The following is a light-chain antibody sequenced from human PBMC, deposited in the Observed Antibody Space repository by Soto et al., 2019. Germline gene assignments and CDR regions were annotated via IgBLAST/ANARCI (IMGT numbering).Light chain of an antibody. Sequence: DIQLTQSPSSLSASVGDRVTITCRASQGIGNALAWYQQRPGKVPKLLISGASTLQSGVSSRFSGSGFGTDFTLTISSLQPEDVAIYYCQKYDSAPTFGPGTKV. CDR2: GAS. CDR1: QGIGNA. CDR3: QKYDSAPT. V-gene: IGKV1-27*01. J-gene: IGKJ1*01.